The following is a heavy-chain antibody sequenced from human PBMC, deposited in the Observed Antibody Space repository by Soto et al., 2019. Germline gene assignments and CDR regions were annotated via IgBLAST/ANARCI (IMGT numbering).Heavy chain of an antibody. Sequence: QVQLVESGGGVVQPGRSLRVSCAASGFTFSHYAMHWVRQAPGKGLEWVAVVSYDGTKQFYADSVQGRFTISRDSSKSTLYMQMKNLRDEDTAVYYCARDRVYYYDSSGYYNFDFWGKGTLVTVSS. CDR1: GFTFSHYA. V-gene: IGHV3-30-3*01. CDR3: ARDRVYYYDSSGYYNFDF. J-gene: IGHJ4*02. D-gene: IGHD3-22*01. CDR2: VSYDGTKQ.